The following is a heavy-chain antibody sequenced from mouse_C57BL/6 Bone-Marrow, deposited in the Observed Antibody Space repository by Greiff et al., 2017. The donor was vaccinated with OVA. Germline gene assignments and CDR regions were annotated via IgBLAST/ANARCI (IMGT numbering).Heavy chain of an antibody. Sequence: EVQLQQSGTVLARPGASVKMSCKTSGYTFTSYWMHWVKQRPGQGLEWIGAIYPGNSDTSYTQKFKGKAKLTAVTSASTAYMELSSLTNEDSAVYYCTRSSYYYGSFYYAMDYWGQGTSVTVSS. D-gene: IGHD1-1*01. J-gene: IGHJ4*01. CDR1: GYTFTSYW. CDR2: IYPGNSDT. CDR3: TRSSYYYGSFYYAMDY. V-gene: IGHV1-5*01.